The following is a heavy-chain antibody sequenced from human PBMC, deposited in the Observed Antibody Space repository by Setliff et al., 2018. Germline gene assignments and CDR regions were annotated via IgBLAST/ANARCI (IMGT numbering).Heavy chain of an antibody. V-gene: IGHV4-34*01. CDR2: INHSGNT. Sequence: SETLSLTCGASGGSFSDYYWTWIRQPPGKGLEWIGEINHSGNTNYNPSLKSRVTISVDTSKNQFSLKLFSVTAADTAVYYCARTGTYRYFDYWGQGTRVTVSS. CDR1: GGSFSDYY. J-gene: IGHJ4*02. D-gene: IGHD1-1*01. CDR3: ARTGTYRYFDY.